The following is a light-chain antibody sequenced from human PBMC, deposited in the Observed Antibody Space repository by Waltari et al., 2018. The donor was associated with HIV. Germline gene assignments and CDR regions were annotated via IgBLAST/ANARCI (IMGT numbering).Light chain of an antibody. CDR3: AAWDERRSGRV. Sequence: QSVLTQSPSASGTPGQRVTISCSGSSSNIGSNYVYWYQQLPGTAPKLLIYGSNRRPPGVPDRLSGSKSGTSASLAARGRRSAEEAEYYCAAWDERRSGRVFGGGTKLTVL. J-gene: IGLJ3*02. CDR2: GSN. V-gene: IGLV1-47*01. CDR1: SSNIGSNY.